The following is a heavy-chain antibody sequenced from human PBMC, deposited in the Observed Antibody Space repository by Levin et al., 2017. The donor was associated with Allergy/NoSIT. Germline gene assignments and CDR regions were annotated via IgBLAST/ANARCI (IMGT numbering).Heavy chain of an antibody. CDR2: VKSANDGGAT. CDR1: GVTFRHAW. Sequence: SGGSLRLSCAASGVTFRHAWMTWVRQAPGKGLEWVGRVKSANDGGATDYSAPVKGRFIISRDDSKNTLYLQMNSLKPEDTAMYYCTTISGVAPGYKVKAQYYYYMDVWGKGTTVTVSS. V-gene: IGHV3-15*01. CDR3: TTISGVAPGYKVKAQYYYYMDV. J-gene: IGHJ6*03. D-gene: IGHD5-12*01.